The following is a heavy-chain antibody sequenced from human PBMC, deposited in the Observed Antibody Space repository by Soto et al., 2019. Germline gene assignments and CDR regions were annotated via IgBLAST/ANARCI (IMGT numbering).Heavy chain of an antibody. CDR3: GREMTIFGVVNDAFDI. CDR2: IWYDGSNK. V-gene: IGHV3-33*01. Sequence: QVQLVESGGGVVQPGRSLRLSCAASGFTFSSYGMHWVRQAPGKGLEWVAVIWYDGSNKYYADSVKGRFTISRDNSKNALYLQMNSLRAEDTAVYYCGREMTIFGVVNDAFDIWGQGTMVTVSS. D-gene: IGHD3-3*01. CDR1: GFTFSSYG. J-gene: IGHJ3*02.